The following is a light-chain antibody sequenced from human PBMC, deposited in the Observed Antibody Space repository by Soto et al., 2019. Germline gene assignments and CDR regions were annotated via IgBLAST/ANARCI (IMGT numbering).Light chain of an antibody. CDR1: QSVISTY. Sequence: EIVLTQSPGTLSLSPGERATLSCMASQSVISTYVAWYQQKPGQAPRLLIYGASSRATVIPDRVSGSGSGTVFTLTISRLEPEEFAVYYCQQDRDSLGTCGQGTKVEIK. J-gene: IGKJ1*01. CDR3: QQDRDSLGT. CDR2: GAS. V-gene: IGKV3-20*01.